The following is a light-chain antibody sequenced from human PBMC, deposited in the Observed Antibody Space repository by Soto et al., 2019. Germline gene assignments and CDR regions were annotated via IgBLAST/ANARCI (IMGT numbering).Light chain of an antibody. V-gene: IGKV3-15*01. J-gene: IGKJ1*01. CDR3: QQYKNWPQT. Sequence: ETVMTQSPATLSVSPGERATLSCRASQSVSDNLAWYQQRPGQAPRLLIYGASTRATGIPARFSGGGSGTEFTLTISSLQSEDFAVYYCQQYKNWPQTFGQGTKV. CDR1: QSVSDN. CDR2: GAS.